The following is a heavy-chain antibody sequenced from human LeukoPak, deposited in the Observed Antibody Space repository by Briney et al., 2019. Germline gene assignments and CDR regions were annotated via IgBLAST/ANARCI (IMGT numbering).Heavy chain of an antibody. D-gene: IGHD6-19*01. CDR3: AKRDLTYSSGWLDY. J-gene: IGHJ4*02. CDR2: ISGSGGNT. CDR1: GFTFSSYA. Sequence: PGGSLRLSCAASGFTFSSYAMSWVRQAPGKGLEWVSVISGSGGNTYYADSVKGRFTISRDNSKNTLYLQMNSLRAEDTAVYYCAKRDLTYSSGWLDYWGQGTLVTVSS. V-gene: IGHV3-23*01.